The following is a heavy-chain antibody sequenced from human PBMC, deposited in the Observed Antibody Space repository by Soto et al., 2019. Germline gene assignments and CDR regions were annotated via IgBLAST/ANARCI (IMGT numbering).Heavy chain of an antibody. CDR2: IIPIFGTA. J-gene: IGHJ6*02. V-gene: IGHV1-69*01. CDR3: ARPSDYSNYVFFLDYYYGMDV. Sequence: QVQLVQSGAEVKKPGSSVKVSCKASGGTFSSYAISWVRQAPGQGLEWMGGIIPIFGTANYAQKCQGRVTITADESTSTAYMELSSLRSEDTAVYYCARPSDYSNYVFFLDYYYGMDVWGQGTTVTVSS. CDR1: GGTFSSYA. D-gene: IGHD4-4*01.